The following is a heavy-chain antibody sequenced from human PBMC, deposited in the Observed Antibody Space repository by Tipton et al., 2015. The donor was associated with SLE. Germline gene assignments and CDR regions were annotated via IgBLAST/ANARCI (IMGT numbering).Heavy chain of an antibody. J-gene: IGHJ4*02. Sequence: TLSLTCSIYGGSFGGYYWSWFRHHPGKGLEWIGYISYSGGTYYNPTLKSRVTLSVDTSKNQFSLKLSSVTAADTAIYYCARQSHDVPHTAAFDYWGQGTLVTVSS. CDR2: ISYSGGT. CDR3: ARQSHDVPHTAAFDY. V-gene: IGHV4-31*03. CDR1: GGSFGGYY. D-gene: IGHD1-1*01.